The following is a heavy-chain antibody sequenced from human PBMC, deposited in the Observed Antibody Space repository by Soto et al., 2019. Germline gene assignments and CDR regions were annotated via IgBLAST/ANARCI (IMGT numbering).Heavy chain of an antibody. CDR3: ARGTPSGSYFSGRYYYYYMDV. CDR1: GWSFSGYY. D-gene: IGHD3-10*01. CDR2: INHSGST. J-gene: IGHJ6*03. Sequence: SETLYLTCAVYGWSFSGYYCGWLRQPSWKGLEWIGEINHSGSTNYNPSLKSRVTISVDTSKNQFSLKLSSVTAADTAVYYCARGTPSGSYFSGRYYYYYMDVWGKGTTVT. V-gene: IGHV4-34*01.